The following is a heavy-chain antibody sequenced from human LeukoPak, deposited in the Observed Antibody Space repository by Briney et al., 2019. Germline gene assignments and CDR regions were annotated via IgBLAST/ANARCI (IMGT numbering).Heavy chain of an antibody. CDR2: IYTSGST. J-gene: IGHJ5*02. CDR3: AREDYSNYDSTSWFDP. V-gene: IGHV4-4*07. Sequence: SETLSLTCTVSGGSISSYCWSWIRQPAGKGLEWIGRIYTSGSTNYNPSLKSRVTMSVDTSKNQFSLKLSSVTAADTAVYYCAREDYSNYDSTSWFDPWGQGTLVTVSS. CDR1: GGSISSYC. D-gene: IGHD4-11*01.